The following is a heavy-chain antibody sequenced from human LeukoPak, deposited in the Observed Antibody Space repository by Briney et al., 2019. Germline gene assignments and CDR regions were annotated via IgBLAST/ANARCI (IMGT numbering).Heavy chain of an antibody. V-gene: IGHV3-7*01. CDR1: GFAFSSYW. CDR3: ARGAWRSIFDY. Sequence: GGSLRLSCAASGFAFSSYWMSWVRQAPGKGLEWVANIKQDGSEKYYVDSVKGRFTISRDNAKNSLYLQMNSLRAEDTAVYYCARGAWRSIFDYWGQGTLVTVSS. CDR2: IKQDGSEK. D-gene: IGHD3-3*01. J-gene: IGHJ4*02.